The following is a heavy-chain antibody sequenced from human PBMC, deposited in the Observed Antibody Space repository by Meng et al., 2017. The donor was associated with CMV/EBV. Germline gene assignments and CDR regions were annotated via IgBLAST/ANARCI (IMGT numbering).Heavy chain of an antibody. D-gene: IGHD6-13*01. V-gene: IGHV3-15*01. Sequence: SCAASGVTFSNAWMSWVRQAPGKGLEWVGRIKSKTDGGTTDYAAPVKGRFTISRDDSKNTLYLQMNSLKTEDTAVYYCTIDIAAAASPWGQGTLVTVSS. CDR1: GVTFSNAW. CDR3: TIDIAAAASP. J-gene: IGHJ5*02. CDR2: IKSKTDGGTT.